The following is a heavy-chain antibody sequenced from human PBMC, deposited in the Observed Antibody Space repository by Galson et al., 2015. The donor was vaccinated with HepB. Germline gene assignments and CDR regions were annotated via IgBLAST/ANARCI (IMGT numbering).Heavy chain of an antibody. Sequence: SLRLSCAASGFTFDDYAMHWVRQAPGKGLEWVSGISWNSGSIGYADSVKGRFTISRDNAKNSLYLQMNSLRAEDTALYYCAKAGELRVSWAYFDYWGQGTLVTVSS. J-gene: IGHJ4*02. CDR1: GFTFDDYA. D-gene: IGHD1-7*01. V-gene: IGHV3-9*01. CDR2: ISWNSGSI. CDR3: AKAGELRVSWAYFDY.